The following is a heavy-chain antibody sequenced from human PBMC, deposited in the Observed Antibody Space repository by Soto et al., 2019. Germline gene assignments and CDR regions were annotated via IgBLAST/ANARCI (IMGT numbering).Heavy chain of an antibody. V-gene: IGHV2-5*02. CDR3: AHIVVAGLGYYFDY. D-gene: IGHD6-19*01. Sequence: QITLKESGPTLVKPTQTLTLTCTFSGFSLSSTRMAVGWIRQPPGKALEWLALIYWDDDKRYSQFLKSRLTLXTXTXXNQVVLTMSNMDPVDTARYYCAHIVVAGLGYYFDYWGQGTLVTVSS. CDR1: GFSLSSTRMA. J-gene: IGHJ4*02. CDR2: IYWDDDK.